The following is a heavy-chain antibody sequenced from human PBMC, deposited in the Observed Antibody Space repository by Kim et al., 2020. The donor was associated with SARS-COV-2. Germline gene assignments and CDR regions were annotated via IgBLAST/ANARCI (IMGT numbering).Heavy chain of an antibody. Sequence: GGSLRLSCAASRFTFSNAWMSWVRQAPGKGLEWVGRIKSKTDGGTTDYAAPVKGRFTISRDDSKNTLYLQMNSLKTEDTAVYYCTTEVYDFWSGYYDYYYYGMDVWGQGTTVTVSS. D-gene: IGHD3-3*01. J-gene: IGHJ6*02. CDR3: TTEVYDFWSGYYDYYYYGMDV. V-gene: IGHV3-15*01. CDR1: RFTFSNAW. CDR2: IKSKTDGGTT.